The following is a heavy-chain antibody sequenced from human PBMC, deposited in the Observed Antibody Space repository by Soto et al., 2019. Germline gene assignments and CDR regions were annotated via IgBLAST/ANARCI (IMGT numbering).Heavy chain of an antibody. V-gene: IGHV3-48*03. CDR1: GFTFSSHE. J-gene: IGHJ6*02. CDR2: IDGSGNTI. Sequence: SGGSLRLSCAASGFTFSSHEMNWVRQAPGKGLQWISYIDGSGNTIYYADSVKGRFTISRDNAKNSLYLQMNSLRAEDTAVYYCTKDPYMDVWGQGTTVTVSS. CDR3: TKDPYMDV.